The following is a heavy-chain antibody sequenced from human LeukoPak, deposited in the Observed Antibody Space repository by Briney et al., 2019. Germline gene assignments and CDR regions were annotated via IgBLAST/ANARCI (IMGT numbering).Heavy chain of an antibody. CDR3: AKRGYSDSRPQYYFEY. CDR1: GFTFASYA. J-gene: IGHJ4*02. CDR2: ISGSGTTT. D-gene: IGHD3-22*01. Sequence: GGSLRLSCAASGFTFASYAMSWVRQAPGKGLEWISIISGSGTTTYYADSVKGRFTISRDNSKNTLYLQMNSLRAEDTAVYYCAKRGYSDSRPQYYFEYWGQGTLVTVSS. V-gene: IGHV3-23*01.